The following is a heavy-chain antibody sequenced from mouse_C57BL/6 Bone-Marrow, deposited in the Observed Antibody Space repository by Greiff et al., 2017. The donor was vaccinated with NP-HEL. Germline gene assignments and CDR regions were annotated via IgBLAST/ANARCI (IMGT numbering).Heavy chain of an antibody. J-gene: IGHJ4*01. CDR2: INPSSGYT. CDR1: GYTFTSYT. V-gene: IGHV1-4*01. D-gene: IGHD2-3*01. Sequence: VKLQESGAELARPGASVKMSCKASGYTFTSYTMHWVKQRPGQGLEWIGYINPSSGYTKYNQKFKDKATLTADKSSSTAYMQLSSLTSEDSAVYYCARRNYDGYYKDYAMDYWGQGASVTVSS. CDR3: ARRNYDGYYKDYAMDY.